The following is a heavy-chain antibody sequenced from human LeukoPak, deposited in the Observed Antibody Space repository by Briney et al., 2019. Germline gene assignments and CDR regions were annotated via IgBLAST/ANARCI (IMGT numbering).Heavy chain of an antibody. D-gene: IGHD1-1*01. J-gene: IGHJ4*02. CDR1: GGSISSSSYY. V-gene: IGHV4-30-4*01. CDR2: IYYSGST. Sequence: SETLSLTCTVSGGSISSSSYYWSWIRQPPGKGLEWIGYIYYSGSTYYNPSLKSRVTISVDTSKNQFSLRLSSVTAADTATYYCARDRGGYYYFDYWGQGTLVTVSS. CDR3: ARDRGGYYYFDY.